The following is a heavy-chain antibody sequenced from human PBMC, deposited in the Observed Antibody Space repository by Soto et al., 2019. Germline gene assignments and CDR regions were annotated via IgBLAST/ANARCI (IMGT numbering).Heavy chain of an antibody. CDR3: ATYYDILTGYTFDY. D-gene: IGHD3-9*01. V-gene: IGHV4-4*02. Sequence: SETLSLTCGVSGGSVSSSRWWSWVRQPPGKGLEWIGEIYHSGSTNYNPSLKSRVTISVDKSKNQLSLSLTSVTAADTAVYYCATYYDILTGYTFDYWGQGTLVTVSS. CDR2: IYHSGST. J-gene: IGHJ4*02. CDR1: GGSVSSSRW.